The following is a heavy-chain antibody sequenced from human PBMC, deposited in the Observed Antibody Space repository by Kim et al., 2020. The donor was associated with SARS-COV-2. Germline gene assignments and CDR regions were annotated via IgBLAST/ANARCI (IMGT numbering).Heavy chain of an antibody. Sequence: SETLSLTCSVSGGSISASPYYWVWIRQPPGKGLEWIGTIHYSGDAYYNPSLKSRLTISIDTSKKYLSLELTSVTATDTAVYYCTRRETGTMRDYWGQGTLVTVSS. V-gene: IGHV4-39*02. CDR1: GGSISASPYY. J-gene: IGHJ4*02. CDR3: TRRETGTMRDY. CDR2: IHYSGDA. D-gene: IGHD1-26*01.